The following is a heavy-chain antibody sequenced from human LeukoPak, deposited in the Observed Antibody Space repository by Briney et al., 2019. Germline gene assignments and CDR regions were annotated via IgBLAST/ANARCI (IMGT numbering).Heavy chain of an antibody. D-gene: IGHD3-10*01. Sequence: GSLRLSCAASGFTFSSYAMHWVRQAPGKGLVWVSRINGDGSSTTYADSVKGRFTISRDNAKNTLYVQMNSLRVEDTAVYYCARARFPAFDIWGQGTMVTVSS. CDR2: INGDGSST. V-gene: IGHV3-74*01. J-gene: IGHJ3*02. CDR1: GFTFSSYA. CDR3: ARARFPAFDI.